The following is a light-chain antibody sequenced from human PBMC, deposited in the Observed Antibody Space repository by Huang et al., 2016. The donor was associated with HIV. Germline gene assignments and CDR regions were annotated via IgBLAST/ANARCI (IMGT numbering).Light chain of an antibody. J-gene: IGKJ4*01. CDR1: QSVGNY. Sequence: IVLTQSPATLFWYPGERVTLSCRASQSVGNYIAWYQQHPGQSPKLLISDTSNRATGPPVRFGGGGSGTDFTLTISRLESEDFAVYYCQQRSSGVTFGGGTKVQVK. CDR3: QQRSSGVT. CDR2: DTS. V-gene: IGKV3-11*01.